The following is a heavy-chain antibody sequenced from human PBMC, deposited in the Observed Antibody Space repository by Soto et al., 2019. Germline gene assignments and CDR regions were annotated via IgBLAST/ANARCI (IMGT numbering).Heavy chain of an antibody. CDR3: AKRMSLPVAGPHPFDY. Sequence: GGSLRLSCAASGFTFSSYAMSWVRQAPGKGLELVSTISGSGGSTYYADSVKGRFTISRDNSKNTLYLQMNSLRAEDTAVYYCAKRMSLPVAGPHPFDYWGQGTLVTVSS. D-gene: IGHD6-19*01. CDR1: GFTFSSYA. CDR2: ISGSGGST. J-gene: IGHJ4*02. V-gene: IGHV3-23*01.